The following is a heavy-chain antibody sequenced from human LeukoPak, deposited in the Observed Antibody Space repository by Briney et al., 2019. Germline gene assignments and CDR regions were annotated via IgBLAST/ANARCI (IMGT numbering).Heavy chain of an antibody. CDR3: ARELPHSSGWYSAY. CDR2: IWYDGSNK. V-gene: IGHV3-33*01. D-gene: IGHD6-19*01. Sequence: AGGSLRLSCAASGFTFSSYGMHWVRQAPGKGLEWVAVIWYDGSNKYYADSVKGRFTISRDNSKNTLYLQMNSLRAEDTAVYYCARELPHSSGWYSAYWGQGTLVTVSS. J-gene: IGHJ4*02. CDR1: GFTFSSYG.